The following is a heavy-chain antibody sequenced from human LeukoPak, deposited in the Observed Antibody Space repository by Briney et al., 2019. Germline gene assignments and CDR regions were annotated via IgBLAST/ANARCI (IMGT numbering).Heavy chain of an antibody. D-gene: IGHD4-23*01. CDR2: ISYDGSNK. V-gene: IGHV3-30-3*01. Sequence: PGRSLRLSCAASGFTFSSYAMHWVRQAPGKGLEWVAVISYDGSNKYYADSVKGRFTISRDNSKNTLYLQMNSLRAEDTAVYYCALLVTFDAFDLWGQGTMVTVSS. CDR1: GFTFSSYA. CDR3: ALLVTFDAFDL. J-gene: IGHJ3*01.